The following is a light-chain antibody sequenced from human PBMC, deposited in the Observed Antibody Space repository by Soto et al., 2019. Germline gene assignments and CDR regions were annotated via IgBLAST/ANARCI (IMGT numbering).Light chain of an antibody. V-gene: IGKV3-20*01. Sequence: DIVLTQSPGTLSLSPGERATLSCRASQSVSSNHLAWYQQKPGQAPRLLIYGGSSRATGIPVRFSGSGSETDFTLTITRLEPEDFAVEYCQQYGSAPLTFGGGTKGDIK. CDR3: QQYGSAPLT. J-gene: IGKJ4*01. CDR1: QSVSSNH. CDR2: GGS.